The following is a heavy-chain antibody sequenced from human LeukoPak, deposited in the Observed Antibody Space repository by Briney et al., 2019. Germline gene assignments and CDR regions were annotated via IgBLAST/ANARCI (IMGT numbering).Heavy chain of an antibody. J-gene: IGHJ4*02. CDR3: ARGYCSGGSCSSFDY. CDR1: GYTFTSYG. CDR2: ISAYNGDT. D-gene: IGHD2-15*01. Sequence: ASVKVSCKASGYTFTSYGISWVRQAPGQGREWMGWISAYNGDTDYAQKLQGRVTMTTDTSTSTAYMELRSLRSDDTAVYYCARGYCSGGSCSSFDYWGQGTLVTVSP. V-gene: IGHV1-18*01.